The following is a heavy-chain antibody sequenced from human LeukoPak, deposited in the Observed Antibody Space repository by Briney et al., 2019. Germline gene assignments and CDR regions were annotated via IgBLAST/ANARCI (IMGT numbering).Heavy chain of an antibody. Sequence: PSETLSLTCTVSGGSISGDYYWSWIRQPPGKGLEWIGYIYYSGSTYYHPSLKSRVTISVDTSKNQFSLKLSSVTAADTAVYYCARHGEISYYDFWSGLRGFDYWGQGTLVTVSS. D-gene: IGHD3-3*01. CDR1: GGSISGDYY. J-gene: IGHJ4*02. CDR2: IYYSGST. CDR3: ARHGEISYYDFWSGLRGFDY. V-gene: IGHV4-30-4*01.